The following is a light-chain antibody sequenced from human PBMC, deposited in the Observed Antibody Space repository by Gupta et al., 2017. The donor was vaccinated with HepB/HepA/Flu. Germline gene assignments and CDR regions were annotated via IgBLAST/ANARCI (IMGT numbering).Light chain of an antibody. CDR2: WAS. Sequence: DILMTQSPDSLAVSLGERATINCKSSQSVLYSSNNKNYLAWYQHKPGQPPKVLIYWASTRESGVPDRFSGSGSEIDFTLTISSLQAEDVAVYYCQQYYTSPYTFGQGTKLEIK. J-gene: IGKJ2*01. CDR3: QQYYTSPYT. V-gene: IGKV4-1*01. CDR1: QSVLYSSNNKNY.